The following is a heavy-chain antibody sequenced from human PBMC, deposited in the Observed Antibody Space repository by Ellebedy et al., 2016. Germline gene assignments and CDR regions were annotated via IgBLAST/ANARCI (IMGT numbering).Heavy chain of an antibody. J-gene: IGHJ3*02. CDR2: ISGSGGST. D-gene: IGHD3-10*01. CDR1: GFTFSGYG. CDR3: AKDGAVRGVHDAFDI. V-gene: IGHV3-23*01. Sequence: GESLKISCAASGFTFSGYGMSWVRQAPGKGLEWVSGISGSGGSTYYADSVKGRFTISRDNSKNTLYLQMNSLRAEDTAVYYCAKDGAVRGVHDAFDIWGRGTMVTVSS.